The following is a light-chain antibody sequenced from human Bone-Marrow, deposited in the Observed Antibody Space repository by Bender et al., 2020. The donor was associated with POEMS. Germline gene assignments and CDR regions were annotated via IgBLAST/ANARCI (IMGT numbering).Light chain of an antibody. V-gene: IGLV2-14*03. CDR2: DVT. CDR1: SSDIGAYNY. CDR3: CSYAGNRNV. Sequence: QPALTQPASVSGSPGQSITISCTGTSSDIGAYNYVSWYQHHPGKGPKLMIYDVTNRPSGVSNRFSGSKSGNTASLTISRLQDEDEADYYCCSYAGNRNVFGTGTKVTVL. J-gene: IGLJ1*01.